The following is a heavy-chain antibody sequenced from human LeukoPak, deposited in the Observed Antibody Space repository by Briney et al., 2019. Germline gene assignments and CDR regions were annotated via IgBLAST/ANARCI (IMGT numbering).Heavy chain of an antibody. V-gene: IGHV1-2*02. Sequence: ASVKVSCKASGYTFTGYYMHWVRQAPGQGLEWMGWINPNSGGTNYAQKFQGRVTMTRDTSIITAYMELRRLRSDDTAVYYCARSPRPVAARPLDYWGQGTLVTVSS. D-gene: IGHD6-6*01. CDR2: INPNSGGT. J-gene: IGHJ4*02. CDR3: ARSPRPVAARPLDY. CDR1: GYTFTGYY.